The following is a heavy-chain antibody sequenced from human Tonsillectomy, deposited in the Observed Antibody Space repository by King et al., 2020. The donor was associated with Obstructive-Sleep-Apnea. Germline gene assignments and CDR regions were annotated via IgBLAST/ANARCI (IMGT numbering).Heavy chain of an antibody. CDR2: INSDGSST. CDR3: AREYSSDAFDI. V-gene: IGHV3-74*01. CDR1: GFTFSSYW. D-gene: IGHD5-18*01. J-gene: IGHJ3*02. Sequence: VQLVESGGGLVQPGGSLRLSCAASGFTFSSYWMHWVRQAPGKGLVWVSRINSDGSSTSSAASVKGRFTISRDNAKNTLYLQMNSLGAEDTAVYYCAREYSSDAFDIWGQGTMVTVSS.